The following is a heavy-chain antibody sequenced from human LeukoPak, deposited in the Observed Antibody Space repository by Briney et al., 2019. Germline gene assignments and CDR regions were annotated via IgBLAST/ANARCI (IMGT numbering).Heavy chain of an antibody. Sequence: GGSLRLSCAASGFTFSRYWMSWVRQAPRKGLEWVANIKQDGSETYYVDSMKGRFTISRDNAKNSLYLQMNSLRAEDTAVYYCARDKGDYDTSGSLFIFGGQGTLVAVSS. D-gene: IGHD3-22*01. V-gene: IGHV3-7*03. J-gene: IGHJ4*02. CDR3: ARDKGDYDTSGSLFIF. CDR1: GFTFSRYW. CDR2: IKQDGSET.